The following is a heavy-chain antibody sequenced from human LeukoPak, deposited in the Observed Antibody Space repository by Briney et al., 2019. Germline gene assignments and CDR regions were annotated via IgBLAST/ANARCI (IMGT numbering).Heavy chain of an antibody. CDR2: INPNSGGT. V-gene: IGHV1-2*02. Sequence: ASVKVSCKASGYTFTGYYMHWVRQAPGQGLEWMGWINPNSGGTNYAQKFQGRVTMTRDTSISTAYMELSRLRSDDTAVYYCARDRALYDYVWGSYRYYDYWGQGTLVTVSS. CDR3: ARDRALYDYVWGSYRYYDY. D-gene: IGHD3-16*02. J-gene: IGHJ4*02. CDR1: GYTFTGYY.